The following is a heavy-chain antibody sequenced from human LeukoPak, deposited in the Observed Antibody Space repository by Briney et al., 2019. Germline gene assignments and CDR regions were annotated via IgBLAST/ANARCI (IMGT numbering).Heavy chain of an antibody. CDR3: ARAEQWLVPLDY. CDR2: ISYDGSNK. D-gene: IGHD6-19*01. CDR1: GFTFSSYA. J-gene: IGHJ4*02. Sequence: GGSLRLSCAASGFTFSSYAMHWVRQAPGEGLEWVAVISYDGSNKYYADSVKGRFTISRDNSKNTLYLQMNSLRAEDTAVYYCARAEQWLVPLDYWGQGTLVTVSS. V-gene: IGHV3-30-3*01.